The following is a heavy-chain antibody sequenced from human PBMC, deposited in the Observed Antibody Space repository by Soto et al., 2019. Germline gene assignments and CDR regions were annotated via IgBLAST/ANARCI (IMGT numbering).Heavy chain of an antibody. D-gene: IGHD6-19*01. Sequence: PGGSLRLSCAASGCTFSSYWMSWVRQAPGKGLEWVANIKQDGSEKYYVDSVKGRFTISRDNAKNSLYLQMNSLRAEDTAVYYCPTIYGPGSGCTYYYSYMDVWGQGTTVTVSS. V-gene: IGHV3-7*01. J-gene: IGHJ6*03. CDR1: GCTFSSYW. CDR3: PTIYGPGSGCTYYYSYMDV. CDR2: IKQDGSEK.